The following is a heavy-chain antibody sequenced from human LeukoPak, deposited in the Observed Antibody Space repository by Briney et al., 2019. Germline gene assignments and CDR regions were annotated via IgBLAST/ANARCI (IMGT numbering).Heavy chain of an antibody. CDR1: GFTFSNYA. V-gene: IGHV3-23*01. CDR3: AKWGDYDVLTGYYVSDY. D-gene: IGHD3-9*01. J-gene: IGHJ4*02. Sequence: GGSLRLSCAASGFTFSNYAVSWVGQAQGKGLEWVSAITGSGGNTYYADSVKGRFTISRDNSKNTVFLQMNSLRAEDTAVYYCAKWGDYDVLTGYYVSDYWGQGTLVTVSS. CDR2: ITGSGGNT.